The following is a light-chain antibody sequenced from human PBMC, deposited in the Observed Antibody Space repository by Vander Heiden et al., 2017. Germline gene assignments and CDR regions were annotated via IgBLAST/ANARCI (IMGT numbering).Light chain of an antibody. J-gene: IGKJ1*01. CDR1: QSISSW. Sequence: DVPLSLSPSTLSASVGDRVTITCRASQSISSWLAWYQQKPGKAPKLLIYKASSLESGVPSRFSGSGSGTEFTLTISSLQPDDFATYYCQQYNSYAWTFGQGTKVEIK. V-gene: IGKV1-5*03. CDR2: KAS. CDR3: QQYNSYAWT.